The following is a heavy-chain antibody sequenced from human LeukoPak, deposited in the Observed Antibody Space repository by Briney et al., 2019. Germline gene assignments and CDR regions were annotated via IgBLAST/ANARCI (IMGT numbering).Heavy chain of an antibody. J-gene: IGHJ4*02. CDR3: ARGTTVVTPVFDY. D-gene: IGHD4-23*01. V-gene: IGHV3-23*01. CDR1: GFTFSSYA. CDR2: ISGSGGAT. Sequence: GGSLRLSCAASGFTFSSYAMGWVRQAPGKGLEWVSAISGSGGATYYADSVKGRFTISRDNSKNTLYLQMNSLRAEDTAVYYCARGTTVVTPVFDYWGQGTLVTVSS.